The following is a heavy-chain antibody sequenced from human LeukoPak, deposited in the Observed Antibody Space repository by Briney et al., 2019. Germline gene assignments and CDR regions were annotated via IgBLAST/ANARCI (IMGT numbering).Heavy chain of an antibody. V-gene: IGHV1-2*02. CDR1: GYTFTGYY. CDR3: ARGVTMVRGVLGNWFDP. Sequence: ASVKVSCKASGYTFTGYYMHWVRQAPGQGLEWMGWINPNSGGTNYAQKFQGRVTMIRDTSISTAYMELSRLRSDDTAVYYCARGVTMVRGVLGNWFDPWGQGTLVTVSS. CDR2: INPNSGGT. D-gene: IGHD3-10*01. J-gene: IGHJ5*02.